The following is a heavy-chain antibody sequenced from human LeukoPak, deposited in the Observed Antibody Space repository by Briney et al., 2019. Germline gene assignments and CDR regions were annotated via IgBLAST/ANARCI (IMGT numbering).Heavy chain of an antibody. V-gene: IGHV4-59*01. Sequence: PSETLSLTCTVSGGSISSYYWSWIRQPPGKGLEWIGYIYYSGSTNYNPSLKSRVTISVDTSKNQFSLKLSSVTAADTAVYYCARTITIFVVVIGPPNWFDPWGQGTLVTVSS. D-gene: IGHD3-3*01. CDR3: ARTITIFVVVIGPPNWFDP. J-gene: IGHJ5*02. CDR2: IYYSGST. CDR1: GGSISSYY.